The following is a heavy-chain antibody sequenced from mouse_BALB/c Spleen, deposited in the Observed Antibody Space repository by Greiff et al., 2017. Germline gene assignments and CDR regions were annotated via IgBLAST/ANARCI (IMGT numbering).Heavy chain of an antibody. J-gene: IGHJ3*01. D-gene: IGHD2-1*01. V-gene: IGHV2-9-2*01. CDR2: IWTGGGT. CDR1: GFSLTSYD. Sequence: QVQLQQSGPGLVAPSQSLSITCTVSGFSLTSYDISWIRQPPGKGLEWLGVIWTGGGTNYNSAFMSRLSISKDNSKSQVFLKMNSLQTDDTAIYYCVRGGGNYWFAYWGQGTLVTVSA. CDR3: VRGGGNYWFAY.